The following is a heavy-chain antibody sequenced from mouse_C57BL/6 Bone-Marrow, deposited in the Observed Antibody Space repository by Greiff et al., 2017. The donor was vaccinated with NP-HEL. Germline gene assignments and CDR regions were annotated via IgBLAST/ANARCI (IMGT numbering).Heavy chain of an antibody. J-gene: IGHJ3*01. CDR1: SYAFSSSW. Sequence: VQLQQSGPELVKPGASVKISCKASSYAFSSSWMNWVKQRPGKGLEWIGRIYPGDGDTNYNGKFKGKATLTADKSSSTAYMQLSSLTSEDSAVYFCARSLIYYYGSSPFAYWGQGTLVTVSA. V-gene: IGHV1-82*01. CDR3: ARSLIYYYGSSPFAY. CDR2: IYPGDGDT. D-gene: IGHD1-1*01.